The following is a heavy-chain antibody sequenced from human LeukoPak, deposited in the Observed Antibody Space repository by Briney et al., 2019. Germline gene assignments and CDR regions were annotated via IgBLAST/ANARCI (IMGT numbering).Heavy chain of an antibody. CDR2: IHHSGST. V-gene: IGHV4-38-2*02. Sequence: SETLYLTCTVSGYSISSGYYWGWIRQPPGKGLEWIGSIHHSGSTYYNPSLKSRVTISVDTPKNQFSLKLSSVTAADTAVYYCARRQVYYDSSGHFNWGQGTLVTVSS. D-gene: IGHD3-22*01. CDR3: ARRQVYYDSSGHFN. CDR1: GYSISSGYY. J-gene: IGHJ4*02.